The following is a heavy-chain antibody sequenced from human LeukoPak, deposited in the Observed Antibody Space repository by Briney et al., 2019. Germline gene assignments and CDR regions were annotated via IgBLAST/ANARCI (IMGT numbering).Heavy chain of an antibody. CDR3: ARDRRYSSGWYYDSFDI. Sequence: GASVKVSCKASGYTFTRYGITWVRQAPGQGLEWMGWISAYNGDTNYAQKLQGRVTMTTDRSTSTVYMELGSLRSDDTAVYCCARDRRYSSGWYYDSFDIWGQGTMVTVSS. J-gene: IGHJ3*02. D-gene: IGHD6-19*01. V-gene: IGHV1-18*01. CDR2: ISAYNGDT. CDR1: GYTFTRYG.